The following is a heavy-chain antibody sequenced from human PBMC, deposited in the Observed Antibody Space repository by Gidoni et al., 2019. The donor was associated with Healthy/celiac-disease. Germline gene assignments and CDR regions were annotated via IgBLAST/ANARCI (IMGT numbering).Heavy chain of an antibody. CDR1: GFTFRSYW. Sequence: EVQLVESGGGLVQPGGSRRLSCAASGFTFRSYWMSWVRQAPGKGLEWVANIKQDESEKYYVDSVKGRFTISRNNAKNSLYLQMNSLRAEDTALYYCARDTSSSWLHNWFDPWGQGTLVTVSS. J-gene: IGHJ5*02. V-gene: IGHV3-7*01. CDR3: ARDTSSSWLHNWFDP. CDR2: IKQDESEK. D-gene: IGHD6-13*01.